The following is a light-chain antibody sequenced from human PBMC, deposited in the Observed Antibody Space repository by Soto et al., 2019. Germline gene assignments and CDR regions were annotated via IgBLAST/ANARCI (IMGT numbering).Light chain of an antibody. J-gene: IGKJ5*01. Sequence: DIQMTQSPSSVSASVGDRVTITCRASQDVGKWLAWYQQKPGKAPTLLIHGASSLQSGVPSRYSGSGHGTHFTLTNSSLQPEDFATYYCQQANSLPITFGQETRLEIK. CDR1: QDVGKW. CDR2: GAS. V-gene: IGKV1-12*01. CDR3: QQANSLPIT.